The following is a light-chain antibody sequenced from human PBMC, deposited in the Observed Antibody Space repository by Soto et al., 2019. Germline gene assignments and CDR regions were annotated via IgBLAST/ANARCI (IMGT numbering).Light chain of an antibody. Sequence: EIVLTQSPGTLSLSPGERATLSCRASQGVSSSLAWYQQKPGQAPRLLIYDASNRATGIPARFSGSGSGTDFTLTISSLEPEDFAVYYCQQRSNWPMSTFGQGTRLESK. V-gene: IGKV3-11*01. CDR1: QGVSSS. CDR3: QQRSNWPMST. CDR2: DAS. J-gene: IGKJ5*01.